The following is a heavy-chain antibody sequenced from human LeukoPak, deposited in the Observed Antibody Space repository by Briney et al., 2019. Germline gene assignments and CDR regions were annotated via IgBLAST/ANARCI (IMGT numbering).Heavy chain of an antibody. J-gene: IGHJ4*02. V-gene: IGHV3-74*01. CDR3: ATRRDGYNLRFDYFDC. D-gene: IGHD5-24*01. CDR1: GITFSNYW. Sequence: GGSLRLSCAASGITFSNYWMHWVRQAPGKGRGGVSRINGDGSSTNYADSVRGRVTISRDNAKNTLYLQMSSLRAEDTAVYYCATRRDGYNLRFDYFDCWGQGTLVTVSS. CDR2: INGDGSST.